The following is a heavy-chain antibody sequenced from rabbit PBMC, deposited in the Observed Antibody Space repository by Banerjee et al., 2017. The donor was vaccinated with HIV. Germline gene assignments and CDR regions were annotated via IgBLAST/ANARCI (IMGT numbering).Heavy chain of an antibody. V-gene: IGHV1S43*01. CDR3: AKRAGDYAWALNL. J-gene: IGHJ4*01. CDR2: IDVSSGIT. CDR1: GIDFSSYG. Sequence: QEQLVESGGGLVTLGGSLKLSCKASGIDFSSYGISWVRQAPGRGPEWIALIDVSSGITWYASWVNGRFTVSSDNAQNTVDLKMTSLTAADTATYFCAKRAGDYAWALNLWGPGTLVTVS. D-gene: IGHD2-1*01.